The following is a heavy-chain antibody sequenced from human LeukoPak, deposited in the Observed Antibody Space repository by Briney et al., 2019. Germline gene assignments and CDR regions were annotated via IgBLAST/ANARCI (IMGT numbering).Heavy chain of an antibody. CDR3: VRDGGSGWYDY. CDR2: MHTSGST. CDR1: GGSISGYY. J-gene: IGHJ4*02. V-gene: IGHV4-4*07. Sequence: SETLSLTCTVSGGSISGYYWNWIRQPAGKGLEWIGRMHTSGSTNHNPSLKSRITMSVDRSKNQFSLKLSSVTAADTAVYYCVRDGGSGWYDYWGQRTLVTVSS. D-gene: IGHD6-19*01.